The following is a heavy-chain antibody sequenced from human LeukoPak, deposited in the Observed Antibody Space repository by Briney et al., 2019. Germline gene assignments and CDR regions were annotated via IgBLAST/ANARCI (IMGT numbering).Heavy chain of an antibody. J-gene: IGHJ3*02. CDR3: KWELVVLPAALEAFDI. D-gene: IGHD2-2*01. CDR2: IKSKTDGATT. Sequence: GGSPRLSCAVSGFTLSNAWMSWVRQAPGQGVEWVGRIKSKTDGATTAYAAPVKGRFTISRDDSKNTLYLQMNSLKTEDTAVYYCKWELVVLPAALEAFDIWGEGTMVTVSS. CDR1: GFTLSNAW. V-gene: IGHV3-15*01.